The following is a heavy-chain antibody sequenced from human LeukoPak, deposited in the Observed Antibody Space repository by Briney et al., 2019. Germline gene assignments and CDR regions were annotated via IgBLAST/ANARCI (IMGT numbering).Heavy chain of an antibody. CDR1: GFTFSSYW. CDR2: IHEDGSDK. J-gene: IGHJ4*02. V-gene: IGHV3-7*01. D-gene: IGHD7-27*01. CDR3: ARDPGDFALD. Sequence: GGSLRLSCVVSGFTFSSYWMNWVRQAPGRGLEWVANIHEDGSDKYYVDSVKGRFTISRDNAKNPLYLQMNSLRAEDTAVYCCARDPGDFALDWGQGTLVTVSS.